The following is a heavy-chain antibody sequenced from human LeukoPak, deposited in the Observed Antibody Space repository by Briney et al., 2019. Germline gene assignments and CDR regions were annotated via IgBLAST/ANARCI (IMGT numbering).Heavy chain of an antibody. D-gene: IGHD1-26*01. CDR1: GGSISSYY. CDR3: AREGEILYYGMDV. V-gene: IGHV4-59*01. Sequence: PSETLSLTCTVSGGSISSYYWSWIRQPPGKGLEWIGYIYYSGSTNYNPSLKSRVTISVDTPKNQFSLKLSSVTAADTAVYYCAREGEILYYGMDVWGQGTTVTVSS. CDR2: IYYSGST. J-gene: IGHJ6*02.